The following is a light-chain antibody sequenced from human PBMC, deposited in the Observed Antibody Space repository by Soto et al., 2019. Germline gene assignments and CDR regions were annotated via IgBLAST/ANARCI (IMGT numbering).Light chain of an antibody. CDR2: EVS. CDR1: SSDVGAYNY. Sequence: QSALTQPASVSGSPGQSITISCTGTSSDVGAYNYVSWYQQHPGKAPKLMIYEVSYRPSGVSDRFSGSRSGNTASLTISGLQAEDESDYYCSSYTSRTTWVFGGGTQLTVL. J-gene: IGLJ3*02. V-gene: IGLV2-14*01. CDR3: SSYTSRTTWV.